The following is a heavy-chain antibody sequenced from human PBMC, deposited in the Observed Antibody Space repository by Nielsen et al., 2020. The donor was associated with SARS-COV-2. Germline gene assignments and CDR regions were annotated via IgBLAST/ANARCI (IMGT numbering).Heavy chain of an antibody. CDR2: IIPIFGTA. J-gene: IGHJ3*02. CDR1: GGTFSSYA. Sequence: SVKVSCKASGGTFSSYAISWVRQAPGQGLEWMGGIIPIFGTANYAQKFQGRVTITADKSTSTAYMELSSLRSEDTAVYYCARVWYYDSTKAPDAFDIWGQGTMVTVSS. D-gene: IGHD3-22*01. V-gene: IGHV1-69*06. CDR3: ARVWYYDSTKAPDAFDI.